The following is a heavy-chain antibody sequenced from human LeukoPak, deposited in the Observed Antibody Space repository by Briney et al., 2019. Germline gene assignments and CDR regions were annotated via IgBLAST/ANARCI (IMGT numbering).Heavy chain of an antibody. Sequence: GASVKVSCKASGYTFTSYDINWVRQATGQGLEWMGWMNPNSGNTGYAQKFQGRVTVTRNTSISTAYMELSSLRSEDTAVYYCATLSRGAPNDYWGQGTLVTVSS. J-gene: IGHJ4*02. D-gene: IGHD3-16*01. V-gene: IGHV1-8*01. CDR2: MNPNSGNT. CDR1: GYTFTSYD. CDR3: ATLSRGAPNDY.